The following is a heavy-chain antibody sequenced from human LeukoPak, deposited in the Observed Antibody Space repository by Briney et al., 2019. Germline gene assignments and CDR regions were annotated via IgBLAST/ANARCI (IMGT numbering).Heavy chain of an antibody. D-gene: IGHD6-13*01. CDR3: ARSSSSWGGPFDY. Sequence: PSGTLSLTCAVSGGSISSSNWWSWVRQPPGKGLEWIGEIYHSGSTNYNPSLKSRVTISVDKSKNQFSLKLSSVTAADTAVYYCARSSSSWGGPFDYWGQGTLVTVSS. J-gene: IGHJ4*02. CDR1: GGSISSSNW. CDR2: IYHSGST. V-gene: IGHV4-4*02.